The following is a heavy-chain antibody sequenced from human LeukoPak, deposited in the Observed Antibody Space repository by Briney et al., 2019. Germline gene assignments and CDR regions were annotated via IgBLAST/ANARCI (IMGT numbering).Heavy chain of an antibody. CDR2: IYTSGCT. Sequence: KASQTLSLTCTVSGGSISSGSYYWSWIRQPAGKGLEWIGRIYTSGCTNYNPSLKSRVTISVDTSKNQFSLKLSSVTAADTAVYYCARDLGSGWLAEADAFDIWGQGTMVTVSS. J-gene: IGHJ3*02. D-gene: IGHD6-19*01. CDR3: ARDLGSGWLAEADAFDI. CDR1: GGSISSGSYY. V-gene: IGHV4-61*02.